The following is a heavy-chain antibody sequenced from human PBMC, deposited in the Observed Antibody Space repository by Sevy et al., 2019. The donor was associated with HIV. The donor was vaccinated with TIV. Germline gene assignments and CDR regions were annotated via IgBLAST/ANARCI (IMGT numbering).Heavy chain of an antibody. J-gene: IGHJ6*02. CDR1: GFIFSTYG. CDR3: AKMQGGSYYYYGMDV. CDR2: ISYDGSEK. D-gene: IGHD1-26*01. V-gene: IGHV3-30*18. Sequence: GGSLRLSCAASGFIFSTYGIHWVRQAPGKGLEWVAVISYDGSEKYYADSVRGRFTISRDNSKNTLYLQMNSLRVEDTAIYYCAKMQGGSYYYYGMDVWGQGTTVTVSS.